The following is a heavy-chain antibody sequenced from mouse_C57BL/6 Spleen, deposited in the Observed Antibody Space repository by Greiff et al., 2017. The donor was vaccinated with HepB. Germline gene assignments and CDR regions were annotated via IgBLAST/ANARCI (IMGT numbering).Heavy chain of an antibody. Sequence: EVMLVESGGGLVQPKGSLKLSCAASGFSFNTYAMNWVRQAPGKGLEWVARIRSKSNNYATYYADSVKDRFTISRDDTESMLYLQMNNLKTEDTAMYYCVSPLSYDEYAMDYWGQGTSVTVSS. CDR2: IRSKSNNYAT. CDR1: GFSFNTYA. CDR3: VSPLSYDEYAMDY. D-gene: IGHD1-1*01. J-gene: IGHJ4*01. V-gene: IGHV10-1*01.